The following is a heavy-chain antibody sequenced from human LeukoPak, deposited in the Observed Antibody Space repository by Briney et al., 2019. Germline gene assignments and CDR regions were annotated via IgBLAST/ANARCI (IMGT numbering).Heavy chain of an antibody. D-gene: IGHD2-2*01. J-gene: IGHJ4*02. Sequence: GASVKVSCKASGYSFTNYYIHWVRQAPGQGLEWMGGIIPIFGTANYAQKFQGRVTITADESTSTAYMELSSLRSEDTAVYYCARESPQSLRYCSSTSCLYYFDYWGQGTLVTVSS. CDR1: GYSFTNYY. V-gene: IGHV1-69*13. CDR3: ARESPQSLRYCSSTSCLYYFDY. CDR2: IIPIFGTA.